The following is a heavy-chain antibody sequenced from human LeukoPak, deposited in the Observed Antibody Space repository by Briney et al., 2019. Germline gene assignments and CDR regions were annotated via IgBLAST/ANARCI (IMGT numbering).Heavy chain of an antibody. CDR1: GYSFTGYY. CDR2: ISAYNGNT. V-gene: IGHV1-18*04. Sequence: GASVKVSCKASGYSFTGYYMHWVRQAPGQGLEWMGWISAYNGNTNYAQKLQGRVTMTTDTSTSTAYMELRSLRSDDTAVYYCARDQGDIVVVPDAFDIWGQGTMVTVSS. D-gene: IGHD2-2*01. CDR3: ARDQGDIVVVPDAFDI. J-gene: IGHJ3*02.